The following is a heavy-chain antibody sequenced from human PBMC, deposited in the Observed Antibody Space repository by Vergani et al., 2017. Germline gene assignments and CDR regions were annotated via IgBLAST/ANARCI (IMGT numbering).Heavy chain of an antibody. Sequence: VQLLESGGGLVKPGGSLRLSCAASGFTFSDYYMSWIRQAPGKGLEWVSYISSSGSTIYYADSVKGRFTISRDNAKNSLYLQMNSLRAEDTAVYYCARVDVVPAAINYYYYGMDVWGQGTTVTVSS. CDR1: GFTFSDYY. D-gene: IGHD2-2*01. CDR2: ISSSGSTI. J-gene: IGHJ6*02. CDR3: ARVDVVPAAINYYYYGMDV. V-gene: IGHV3-11*01.